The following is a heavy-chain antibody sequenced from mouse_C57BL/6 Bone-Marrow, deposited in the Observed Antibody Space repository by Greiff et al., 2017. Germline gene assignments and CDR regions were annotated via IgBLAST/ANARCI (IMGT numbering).Heavy chain of an antibody. CDR2: IYPRSGNT. J-gene: IGHJ4*01. CDR3: ALITTVVGPYAMDY. D-gene: IGHD1-1*01. CDR1: GYTFTSYG. Sequence: VQLQQSGAELARPGASVKLSCKASGYTFTSYGISWVKQRTGQGLEWIGEIYPRSGNTYYNEKFKGKATLTADKSSSTAYMELRSLTSGDSAVYFCALITTVVGPYAMDYWGQGTSVTVSS. V-gene: IGHV1-81*01.